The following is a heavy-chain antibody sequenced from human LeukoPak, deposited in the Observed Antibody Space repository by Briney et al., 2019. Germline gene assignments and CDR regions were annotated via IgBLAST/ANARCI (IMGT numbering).Heavy chain of an antibody. D-gene: IGHD1-26*01. J-gene: IGHJ6*02. Sequence: ASVKVSCKASGYTFTSYDINWVRQATGQGLEWMGWMNPNSGNTGYAQKFQGRVTMTRNTSISTAYMELSSLRSEDTAVYYCARDGEIPADDYYYGMDVWGQGTTVTVSS. CDR2: MNPNSGNT. V-gene: IGHV1-8*01. CDR3: ARDGEIPADDYYYGMDV. CDR1: GYTFTSYD.